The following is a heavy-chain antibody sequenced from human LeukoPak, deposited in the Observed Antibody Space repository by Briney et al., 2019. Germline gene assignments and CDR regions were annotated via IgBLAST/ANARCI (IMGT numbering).Heavy chain of an antibody. J-gene: IGHJ4*02. D-gene: IGHD5-24*01. V-gene: IGHV4-39*01. CDR3: AKSKDGYKSLFDY. CDR1: GDSISSGTYY. CDR2: IYYSGST. Sequence: SETLSLTCTVSGDSISSGTYYWGWIRQPPGKGLEWIGSIYYSGSTYYNPSLKSRFTISVDTSKNQFSLKLSSVSAADTAVFYCAKSKDGYKSLFDYWGQGTLVTVSS.